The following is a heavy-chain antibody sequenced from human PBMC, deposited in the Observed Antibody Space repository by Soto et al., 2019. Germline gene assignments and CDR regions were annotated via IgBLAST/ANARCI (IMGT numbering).Heavy chain of an antibody. J-gene: IGHJ6*02. CDR1: GFTFSMYS. V-gene: IGHV3-7*03. Sequence: DVKLVESGGGLVQPGDSLRLSCEVSGFTFSMYSMSWARQSPGKGLEWVAKIPQDGVDGHYADSVKGRFIISRDNGKNSLHLQLNNLRAEDTAVYYCARDHLILPAHDFFYGSDVWGRGATVTVSS. CDR3: ARDHLILPAHDFFYGSDV. D-gene: IGHD2-21*02. CDR2: IPQDGVDG.